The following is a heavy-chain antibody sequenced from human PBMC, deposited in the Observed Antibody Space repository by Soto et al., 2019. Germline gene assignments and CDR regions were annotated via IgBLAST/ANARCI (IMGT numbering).Heavy chain of an antibody. CDR2: SIGGGGDT. CDR3: ARDAVPRKGEGDWFDP. V-gene: IGHV3-23*01. CDR1: GFTFSNYA. J-gene: IGHJ5*02. Sequence: EMQLLESGGGLVQTGESLRLSCTASGFTFSNYAMSWVRQAPGKGPAWVSSIGGGGDTYYTDAVKGRFTVSRDDPKSTLYLQMSSLRAEDTARYSCARDAVPRKGEGDWFDPWGQGTLVSVSS. D-gene: IGHD6-19*01.